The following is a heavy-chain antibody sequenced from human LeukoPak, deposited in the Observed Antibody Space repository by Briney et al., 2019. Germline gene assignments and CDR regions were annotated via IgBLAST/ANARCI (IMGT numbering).Heavy chain of an antibody. V-gene: IGHV6-1*01. D-gene: IGHD3-3*01. CDR3: AREESDFWSGYYTGALDY. J-gene: IGHJ4*02. CDR1: GDSVSSNSAA. CDR2: TYYRSKWYN. Sequence: SQTLSLTCAISGDSVSSNSAAWNWIRQSPSRGLEWLGRTYYRSKWYNDCAVSVKSRITINPDTSKNQFSLQLNSVTPEDTAVYYCAREESDFWSGYYTGALDYWGQGTLVTVSS.